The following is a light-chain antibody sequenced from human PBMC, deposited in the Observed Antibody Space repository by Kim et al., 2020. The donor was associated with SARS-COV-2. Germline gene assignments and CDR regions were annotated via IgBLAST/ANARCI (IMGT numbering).Light chain of an antibody. J-gene: IGKJ1*01. V-gene: IGKV1-5*03. CDR1: QSISSW. CDR3: QHTMT. CDR2: KAS. Sequence: STLSTSVGDSVTITGRASQSISSWLAWYQQKPGKAPTLLIYKASSLESGVPSRFSGSGSGTEFTLTISSLQPDDFATYYCQHTMTFGQGTKVDIK.